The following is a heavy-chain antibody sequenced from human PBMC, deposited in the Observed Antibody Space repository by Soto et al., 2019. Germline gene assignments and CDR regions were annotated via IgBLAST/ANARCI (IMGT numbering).Heavy chain of an antibody. D-gene: IGHD4-17*01. J-gene: IGHJ4*02. CDR3: AHLMTTVTTSGNYFDY. Sequence: SGPTLVKPTQPLTLTCTFSGFSLSTSGVGVGWIRQPPGKALEWLALIYWDDDKRYSPSLKIRLTITKDTSKSQVFLTMTNMEPVDPATYYCAHLMTTVTTSGNYFDYWGQGTLVTVSS. V-gene: IGHV2-5*02. CDR2: IYWDDDK. CDR1: GFSLSTSGVG.